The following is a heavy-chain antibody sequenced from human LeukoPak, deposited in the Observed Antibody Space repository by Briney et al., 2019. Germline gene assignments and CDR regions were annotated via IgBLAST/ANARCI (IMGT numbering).Heavy chain of an antibody. Sequence: MGLINPTSGCTTYAQKFQGRVTMNRYGSRSTAYMELSRLRSDDTAVYYCARIAVAGSWFDLWGQGTLVTVSS. CDR2: INPTSGCT. D-gene: IGHD6-19*01. V-gene: IGHV1-2*02. J-gene: IGHJ5*02. CDR3: ARIAVAGSWFDL.